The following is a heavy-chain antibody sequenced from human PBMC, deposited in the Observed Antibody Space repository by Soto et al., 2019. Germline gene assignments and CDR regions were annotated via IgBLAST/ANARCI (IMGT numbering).Heavy chain of an antibody. D-gene: IGHD2-15*01. Sequence: EVQLVESGGGLVQPGGSLRLSCTTSGFTFSTYWMHWVRQAPGKGLVWVSRINGDGSSTTYADSVKGRFTISRDNAKNTLYLQMTSLRADDTAVYHCTRRGNGGNPDYWGQGTLVTVSS. CDR2: INGDGSST. J-gene: IGHJ4*02. V-gene: IGHV3-74*01. CDR1: GFTFSTYW. CDR3: TRRGNGGNPDY.